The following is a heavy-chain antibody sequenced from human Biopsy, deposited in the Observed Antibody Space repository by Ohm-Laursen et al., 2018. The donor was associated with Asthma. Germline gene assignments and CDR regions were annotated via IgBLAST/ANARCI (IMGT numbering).Heavy chain of an antibody. CDR2: ISKDASTQ. Sequence: SLRLSCAAFGFSFSNFAIHWVRQAPGKGLEWVGVISKDASTQDYADSVKGRFTIARDNSKNTLDLQMNSLREEDTAVYYCVRDGTDDAFDIWGQGTVVSVSS. CDR1: GFSFSNFA. D-gene: IGHD1-1*01. CDR3: VRDGTDDAFDI. J-gene: IGHJ3*02. V-gene: IGHV3-30*01.